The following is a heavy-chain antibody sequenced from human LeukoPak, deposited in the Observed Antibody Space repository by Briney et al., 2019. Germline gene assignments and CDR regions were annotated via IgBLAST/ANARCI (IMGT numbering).Heavy chain of an antibody. J-gene: IGHJ4*02. CDR1: GGSISSSTW. V-gene: IGHV4-4*02. Sequence: SETLSLTCAVSGGSISSSTWWTWVRQPPGKGLEWIGEIFYSGSTNSNPSLKSRLTMSVDESKHEFSLKLTSVTAADTAVYYCASGGLVSRYLDHWGQGTLVTVSS. CDR3: ASGGLVSRYLDH. CDR2: IFYSGST. D-gene: IGHD3-9*01.